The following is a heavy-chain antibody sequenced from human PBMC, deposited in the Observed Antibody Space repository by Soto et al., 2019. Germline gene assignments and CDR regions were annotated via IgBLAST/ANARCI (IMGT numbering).Heavy chain of an antibody. Sequence: GGSLRLSCAASGFTFSSYGMHWVSQAPGKGLEWVAVISYDGSNKYYADSVKGRFTISRDNSKNTLYLQMNSLRAEDTAVYYCATTEHYYDSSGYPPAYYYYGMDVWGQGTTVTVSS. CDR2: ISYDGSNK. D-gene: IGHD3-22*01. CDR3: ATTEHYYDSSGYPPAYYYYGMDV. CDR1: GFTFSSYG. V-gene: IGHV3-30*03. J-gene: IGHJ6*02.